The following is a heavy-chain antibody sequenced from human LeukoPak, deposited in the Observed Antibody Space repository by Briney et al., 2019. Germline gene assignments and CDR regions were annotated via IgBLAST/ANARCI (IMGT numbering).Heavy chain of an antibody. D-gene: IGHD3-10*01. CDR1: GFTFSTYS. J-gene: IGHJ4*02. V-gene: IGHV3-30*18. CDR2: ISYDGSRK. CDR3: ANGIYGSASLDY. Sequence: GGSLRLSCAASGFTFSTYSMNWVRQAPGKGLEWVAVISYDGSRKYYADSVKGRFTISRDNSKNTVYLQMNSLRAEDTAVYYCANGIYGSASLDYWGQGTLVTV.